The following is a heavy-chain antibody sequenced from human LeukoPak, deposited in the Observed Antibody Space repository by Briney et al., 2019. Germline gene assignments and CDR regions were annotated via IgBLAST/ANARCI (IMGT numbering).Heavy chain of an antibody. J-gene: IGHJ4*02. Sequence: GGSLRLSCAASGFTFSNYDMHWVRQAPGKGLEWVALISYGGSNEYYAGSVKGRFTISRDNSKNTLYLQMNSLRAEDTAVYYCARELSPVVKYYFDDWGQGTLVTVSS. V-gene: IGHV3-30*03. CDR2: ISYGGSNE. D-gene: IGHD3-22*01. CDR1: GFTFSNYD. CDR3: ARELSPVVKYYFDD.